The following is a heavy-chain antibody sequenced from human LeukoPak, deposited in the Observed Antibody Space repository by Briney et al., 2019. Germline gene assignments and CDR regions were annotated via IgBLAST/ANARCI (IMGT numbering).Heavy chain of an antibody. CDR3: VKGCSYTGCYTSDY. J-gene: IGHJ4*02. CDR2: ISGSGDST. V-gene: IGHV3-23*01. D-gene: IGHD2-15*01. CDR1: GFTFNNYA. Sequence: GXSLRLSCAASGFTFNNYAMTWVRQAPGKGLEWVSTISGSGDSTHYADSVKGRFTISRDNSKNTLYMQMNSLRVEDTAVYYCVKGCSYTGCYTSDYWGQGTLVTVSS.